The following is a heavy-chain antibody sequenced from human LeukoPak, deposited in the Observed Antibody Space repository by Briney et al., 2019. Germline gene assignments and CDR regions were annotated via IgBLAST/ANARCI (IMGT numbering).Heavy chain of an antibody. J-gene: IGHJ4*02. V-gene: IGHV3-21*01. D-gene: IGHD5-12*01. Sequence: AGSLRLSCAASGFTFSSYSMNWVRQAPGKGLEWVSSISSSSSYIYYTDSVKGRFTISRANAKNSLYLQMNSLRAEDTAVYYCARDFGYSGYDSMGLYFDYGGQGTLVTVSS. CDR1: GFTFSSYS. CDR2: ISSSSSYI. CDR3: ARDFGYSGYDSMGLYFDY.